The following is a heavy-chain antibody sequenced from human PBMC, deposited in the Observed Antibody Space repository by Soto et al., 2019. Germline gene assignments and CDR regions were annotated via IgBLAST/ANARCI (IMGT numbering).Heavy chain of an antibody. J-gene: IGHJ4*02. Sequence: GGSLRLSCTASGFTFGDYAMSWFRQAPGKGLEWVGFIRSKAYGGTTEYAASVKGRFTISRDDSKSIAYLQMNSLKTEDTAVYYCTRGNSSGWYPFFIDYWGQGTLVTVSS. V-gene: IGHV3-49*03. CDR2: IRSKAYGGTT. CDR3: TRGNSSGWYPFFIDY. D-gene: IGHD6-19*01. CDR1: GFTFGDYA.